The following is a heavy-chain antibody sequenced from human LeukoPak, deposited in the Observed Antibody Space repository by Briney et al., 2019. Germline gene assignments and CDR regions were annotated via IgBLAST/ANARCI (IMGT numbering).Heavy chain of an antibody. CDR2: ISGSGGGT. CDR3: AKRGYDSSGYYGYFDY. Sequence: AGGSLRLSCAASGFTFSTYAMSWVRQAPGKGLEWVSVISGSGGGTYYADSVEGRFTISRDNSKNTLHLQMNSLRAEDTAAYYCAKRGYDSSGYYGYFDYWGQGTLVTVSS. CDR1: GFTFSTYA. J-gene: IGHJ4*02. V-gene: IGHV3-23*01. D-gene: IGHD3-22*01.